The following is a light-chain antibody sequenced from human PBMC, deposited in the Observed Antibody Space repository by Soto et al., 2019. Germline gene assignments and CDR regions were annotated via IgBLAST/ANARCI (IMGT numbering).Light chain of an antibody. Sequence: QAVLTQPTSASGNPGQRVTLSCSGGSSNLGINTVNWYQQLPGTAPKVLIYTDNQRPSGVPDRFSGSKSGTSASLAINGLQSGDEADYYCGAWDESLNGYVFGTGTKLTVL. CDR2: TDN. V-gene: IGLV1-44*01. CDR1: SSNLGINT. J-gene: IGLJ1*01. CDR3: GAWDESLNGYV.